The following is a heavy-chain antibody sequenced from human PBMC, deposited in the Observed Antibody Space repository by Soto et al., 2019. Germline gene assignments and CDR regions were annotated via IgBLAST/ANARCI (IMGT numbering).Heavy chain of an antibody. J-gene: IGHJ6*02. V-gene: IGHV3-43D*04. CDR2: ISWDGGST. D-gene: IGHD6-6*01. CDR3: AKEEYSSSSLVYYYYGMDV. CDR1: GFTFDDYS. Sequence: LRLSCAASGFTFDDYSMHWVRQAPGKGLEWVSLISWDGGSTYYADSVKGRFTISRDNSKNSLYLQMNSLRAEDTALYYCAKEEYSSSSLVYYYYGMDVWGQGTTVTVSS.